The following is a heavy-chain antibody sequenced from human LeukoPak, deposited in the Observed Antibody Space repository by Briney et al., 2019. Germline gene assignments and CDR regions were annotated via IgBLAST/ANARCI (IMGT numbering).Heavy chain of an antibody. CDR1: GFIFSSYT. CDR3: ARDGQYPTSSTYYDFWSGYPPFDY. V-gene: IGHV3-21*01. CDR2: ISSSSIYI. D-gene: IGHD3-3*01. Sequence: GGSLRLSCAASGFIFSSYTMNWVRQAPGKGLEWVSSISSSSIYIYYADSVKGRFTISRDNAKNSLYLQMNSLRADDTAVYYCARDGQYPTSSTYYDFWSGYPPFDYWGQGTLVTVSS. J-gene: IGHJ4*02.